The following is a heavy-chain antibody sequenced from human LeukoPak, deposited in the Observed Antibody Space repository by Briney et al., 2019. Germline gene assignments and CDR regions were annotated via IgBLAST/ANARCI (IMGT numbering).Heavy chain of an antibody. J-gene: IGHJ4*02. Sequence: GGSLRLSCAASGFSFSTYGMHWVRQAPGKGLEWVAFIRNDGSNRDYADSVKGRFTISRDNSKNMLYLQMNSLRAEDTAVYYCTRRYFDWLLDYWGQGTLVTVSS. CDR2: IRNDGSNR. D-gene: IGHD3-9*01. CDR3: TRRYFDWLLDY. CDR1: GFSFSTYG. V-gene: IGHV3-30*02.